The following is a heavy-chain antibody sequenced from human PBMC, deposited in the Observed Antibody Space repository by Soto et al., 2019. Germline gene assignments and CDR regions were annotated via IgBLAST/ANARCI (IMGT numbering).Heavy chain of an antibody. D-gene: IGHD2-21*02. CDR2: IYFSGST. Sequence: QVQLQDSGPGLVEPSQTLSLTCTVSGGSIRSSSHYWSWLRHHPGTGLELIGFIYFSGSTFYNPSLKSRVTVALDASRNQFSLELTSVTAADTAMYFSAREMRHQSGDWHILYFDLWGRGTQGAV. J-gene: IGHJ2*01. CDR3: AREMRHQSGDWHILYFDL. CDR1: GGSIRSSSHY. V-gene: IGHV4-30-4*01.